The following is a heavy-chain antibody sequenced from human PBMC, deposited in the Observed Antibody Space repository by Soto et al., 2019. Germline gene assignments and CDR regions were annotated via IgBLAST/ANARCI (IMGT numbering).Heavy chain of an antibody. CDR2: ISSSGSTI. CDR1: GFTFSSYE. Sequence: PGGSPRLSCAASGFTFSSYEMNWVRQAPGKGLEWVSYISSSGSTIYYADSVKGRFTISRDNAKNSLYLQMNSLRAEDTAVYYCARVGLQDYYGSGSYYTVWGQGTLVTVSS. D-gene: IGHD3-10*01. J-gene: IGHJ4*02. V-gene: IGHV3-48*03. CDR3: ARVGLQDYYGSGSYYTV.